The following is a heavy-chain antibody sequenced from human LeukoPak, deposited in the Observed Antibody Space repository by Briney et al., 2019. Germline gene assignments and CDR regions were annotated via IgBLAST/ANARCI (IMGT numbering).Heavy chain of an antibody. J-gene: IGHJ4*02. CDR2: IIPIFGTA. D-gene: IGHD3-22*01. Sequence: SVKVSCKASGGTFSSYAISWVRQAPGQGLEWMGGIIPIFGTANYAQKFQGRVTITTDESTSTAYMELSSLRSEDTAVYYCARSPFTLDSSGYVRDYWGQGTLATVSS. CDR3: ARSPFTLDSSGYVRDY. CDR1: GGTFSSYA. V-gene: IGHV1-69*05.